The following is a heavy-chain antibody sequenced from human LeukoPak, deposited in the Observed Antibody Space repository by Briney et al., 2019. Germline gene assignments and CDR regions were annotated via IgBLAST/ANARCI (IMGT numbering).Heavy chain of an antibody. Sequence: PGGSLRLSCAASGFTFSSYAMSWVRQAPGKGLEWVSAISGSGGSTYYADSVKGRFTISRDNSKNTLYLQMNSLRAEDTAVYYCARDRITMVRGVGSYYYGMDVWGQGTTVTVSS. CDR2: ISGSGGST. CDR1: GFTFSSYA. J-gene: IGHJ6*02. CDR3: ARDRITMVRGVGSYYYGMDV. D-gene: IGHD3-10*01. V-gene: IGHV3-23*01.